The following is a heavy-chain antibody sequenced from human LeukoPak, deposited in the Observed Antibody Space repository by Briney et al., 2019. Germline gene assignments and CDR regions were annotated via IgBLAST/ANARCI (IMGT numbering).Heavy chain of an antibody. V-gene: IGHV5-51*01. J-gene: IGHJ4*02. CDR1: GYSFTSYW. CDR2: IYPGDSDT. CDR3: ARSPLSVVVITTKGNYFDY. D-gene: IGHD3-22*01. Sequence: GESLKISCKGSGYSFTSYWIGWVRQMPGKGLEWMGIIYPGDSDTRYSPSFQGQVTISADKSISTAYLQWSSLKASDTAMYYCARSPLSVVVITTKGNYFDYWGQGTLVTVSS.